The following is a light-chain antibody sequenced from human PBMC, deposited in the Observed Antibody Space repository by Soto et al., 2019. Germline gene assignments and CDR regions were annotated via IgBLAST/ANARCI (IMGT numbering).Light chain of an antibody. Sequence: QSVLTQPPSASGTRGQRVTISCSGSSFNIGRNPVNWYQQFPGTAPKLLIYTNDQRPSGVPDRFSGSKSGTSASLAISGLQSEDEADYYCAAWDDSLNGWVFGGGTKLTVL. J-gene: IGLJ3*02. CDR2: TND. CDR1: SFNIGRNP. CDR3: AAWDDSLNGWV. V-gene: IGLV1-44*01.